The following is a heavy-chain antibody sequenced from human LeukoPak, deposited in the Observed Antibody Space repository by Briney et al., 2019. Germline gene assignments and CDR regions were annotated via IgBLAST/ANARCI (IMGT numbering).Heavy chain of an antibody. CDR3: ARGGDDYVWGSYSCWFDP. CDR2: IYYSGST. V-gene: IGHV4-59*12. Sequence: SETLSLTCTVSGGSISSYYWSWIRQPPGRGLEWIGYIYYSGSTNYNPSLKSRVTISVDTSKNQFSLKLSSVTAADTAVYYCARGGDDYVWGSYSCWFDPWGQGTLVTVSS. D-gene: IGHD3-16*02. J-gene: IGHJ5*02. CDR1: GGSISSYY.